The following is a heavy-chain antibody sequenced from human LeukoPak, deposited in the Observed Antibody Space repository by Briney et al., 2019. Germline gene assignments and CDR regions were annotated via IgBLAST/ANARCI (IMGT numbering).Heavy chain of an antibody. V-gene: IGHV1-3*01. CDR3: ARTYSGYDYYFDY. D-gene: IGHD5-12*01. CDR1: GYIFTNYD. J-gene: IGHJ4*02. Sequence: ASVKVSCKTSGYIFTNYDINWVRQAPGQGLEWMGWINAGNGNTRYSQNFQGRVTFTRDTSASTAYMELSSLRSEDTAVYYCARTYSGYDYYFDYWGQGTLVTVSS. CDR2: INAGNGNT.